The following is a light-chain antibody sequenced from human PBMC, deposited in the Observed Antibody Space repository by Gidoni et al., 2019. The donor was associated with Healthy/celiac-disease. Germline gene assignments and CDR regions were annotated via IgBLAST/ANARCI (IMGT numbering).Light chain of an antibody. Sequence: IQMSQSPSSLSASVGVSVTITCQASQDISNYLNWYQQKPGKAPKLLIYDAYNLETGVPSRWSGSGSGTDFTFTISSLQPEDMATYDCQRYDNLPITCXQXTRLEIK. CDR3: QRYDNLPIT. V-gene: IGKV1-33*01. CDR2: DAY. CDR1: QDISNY. J-gene: IGKJ5*01.